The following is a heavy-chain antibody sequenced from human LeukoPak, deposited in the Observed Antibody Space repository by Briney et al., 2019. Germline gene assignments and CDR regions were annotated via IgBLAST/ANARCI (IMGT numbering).Heavy chain of an antibody. CDR2: INPSGGST. J-gene: IGHJ6*02. V-gene: IGHV1-46*01. Sequence: ASVKVSCRASGYTFTSYYMHWVRQAPGQGLEWMGIINPSGGSTSYAQKFQGRVTMTRDTSTSTVYMELSSLRSEDTAVYYCARVEAYCSGGSCYYYYYGMDVWGQGTTVTVSS. D-gene: IGHD2-15*01. CDR1: GYTFTSYY. CDR3: ARVEAYCSGGSCYYYYYGMDV.